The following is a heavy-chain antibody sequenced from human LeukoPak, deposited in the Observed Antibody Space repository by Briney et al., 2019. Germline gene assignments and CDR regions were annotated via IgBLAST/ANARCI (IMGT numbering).Heavy chain of an antibody. Sequence: PGGSLRLSCAASKFTFSNYWKHWVRQAPGEGLVWVSRINSDGSITTYADSVKGRFTISRDNAENTLYLQMNSLRAEDTAVYYCARDRDGYAIFDYWGQGTLVTVSS. CDR3: ARDRDGYAIFDY. CDR2: INSDGSIT. CDR1: KFTFSNYW. V-gene: IGHV3-74*01. J-gene: IGHJ4*02. D-gene: IGHD5-24*01.